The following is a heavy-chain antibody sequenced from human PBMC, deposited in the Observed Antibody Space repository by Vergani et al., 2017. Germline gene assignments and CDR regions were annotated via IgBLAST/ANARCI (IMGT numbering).Heavy chain of an antibody. CDR3: AREKVWGGHFDY. V-gene: IGHV4-39*07. D-gene: IGHD3-3*01. J-gene: IGHJ4*02. CDR1: GGSIRSSSYY. CDR2: IYYSGST. Sequence: QLQLQESGPGLVKPSETLSLTCTVSGGSIRSSSYYWGWIRQPPGKGLEWIGSIYYSGSTYYNPSLKSRVTISVDTSKNQFSLKLSSVTAADTAVYYCAREKVWGGHFDYWGQGTLVTVSS.